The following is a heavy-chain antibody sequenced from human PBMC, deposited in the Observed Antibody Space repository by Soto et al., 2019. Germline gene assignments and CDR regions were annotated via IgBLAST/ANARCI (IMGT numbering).Heavy chain of an antibody. J-gene: IGHJ6*02. CDR3: ARVDYDFWSGSSPSNYGMDV. CDR1: RGSISSGTNY. CDR2: TYYNGST. Sequence: SETLALTCTVSRGSISSGTNYWAWIRQPPVKGLEWIANTYYNGSTVYNPSLTSRVTMSVDTSKNQFSLNLSSVTAADTAVYYCARVDYDFWSGSSPSNYGMDVWGQGTTVTVSS. D-gene: IGHD3-3*01. V-gene: IGHV4-39*07.